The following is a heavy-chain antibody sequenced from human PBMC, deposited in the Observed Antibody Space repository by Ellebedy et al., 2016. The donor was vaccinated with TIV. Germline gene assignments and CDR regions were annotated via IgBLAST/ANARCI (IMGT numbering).Heavy chain of an antibody. J-gene: IGHJ5*02. Sequence: MPSETLSLTCAVYGGSFSGYYWSWIRQHPGKGLEWIGEINHSGSTNYNPSLKSRVTVSVDTSKNQFSLKLSSVTAADTAVYYCARRGRIAAAPWGQGTLVTVSS. CDR1: GGSFSGYY. CDR2: INHSGST. D-gene: IGHD6-13*01. V-gene: IGHV4-34*01. CDR3: ARRGRIAAAP.